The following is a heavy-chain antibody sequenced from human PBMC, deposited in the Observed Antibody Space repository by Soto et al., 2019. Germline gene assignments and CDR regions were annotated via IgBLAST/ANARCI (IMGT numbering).Heavy chain of an antibody. CDR1: GYTFTSYG. J-gene: IGHJ6*03. CDR2: ISAYNGNT. Sequence: ASVKVSCKASGYTFTSYGISWVRQAPGQGLEWMGWISAYNGNTNYAQKLQGRVTMTTDTSTSTAYMELRSLRSDDTAVYYCARSLVVPAASYYYYYYYMDVWGKGTTVTVSS. CDR3: ARSLVVPAASYYYYYYYMDV. D-gene: IGHD2-2*01. V-gene: IGHV1-18*01.